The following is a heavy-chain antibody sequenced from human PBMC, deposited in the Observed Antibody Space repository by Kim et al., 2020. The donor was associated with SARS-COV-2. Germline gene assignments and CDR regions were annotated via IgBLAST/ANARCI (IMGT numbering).Heavy chain of an antibody. D-gene: IGHD6-13*01. Sequence: GGSLRLSCAAPGFTFSSYGMHWVRQAPGKGLEWVAVISYDGSNKYYADSVKGRFTISRDNSKNTLYLKMNSLRAEDTAVYYCASLSFSSSPFDYWGQGTLVTVS. CDR2: ISYDGSNK. V-gene: IGHV3-30*03. J-gene: IGHJ4*02. CDR3: ASLSFSSSPFDY. CDR1: GFTFSSYG.